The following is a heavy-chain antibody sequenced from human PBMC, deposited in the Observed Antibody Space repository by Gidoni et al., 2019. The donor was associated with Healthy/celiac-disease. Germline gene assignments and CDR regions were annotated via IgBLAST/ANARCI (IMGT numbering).Heavy chain of an antibody. CDR2: ISWNSGSI. CDR1: GFTFDDYA. Sequence: EVHLVESGGGLVQTGRSLRLSCAASGFTFDDYAMHWVRKAPGNGLEWVSGISWNSGSIGYADSVKGRFTISRDNAKNALYLQMNSLRAEDTALYYCAKGDGVNWGQGTLVTVSS. CDR3: AKGDGVN. V-gene: IGHV3-9*01. J-gene: IGHJ4*02. D-gene: IGHD2-21*01.